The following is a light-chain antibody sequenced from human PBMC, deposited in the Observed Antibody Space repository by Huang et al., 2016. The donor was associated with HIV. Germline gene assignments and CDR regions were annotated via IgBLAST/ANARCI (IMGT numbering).Light chain of an antibody. CDR1: QGISNH. V-gene: IGKV1-27*01. J-gene: IGKJ3*01. CDR2: SAT. CDR3: QKYYSVPRT. Sequence: DIQMTQSPSSLSASVGDRVTISCRASQGISNHLSWFQQKPGKVPNLLIYSATTLQSGFPSRCSGSGSGTDFTLTISSLQPEDVAIYYCQKYYSVPRTFGPGTKVNIK.